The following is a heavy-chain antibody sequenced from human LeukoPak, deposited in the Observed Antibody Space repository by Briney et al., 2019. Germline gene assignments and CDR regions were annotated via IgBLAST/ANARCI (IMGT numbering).Heavy chain of an antibody. Sequence: SETLSLTCTVSGGSISSYYWGWIRQPPGKGLEWIGSIYYSGSTYYNPSLKSRVTISVDTSKNQFSLKLSSVTAADTAVYYCARDRIAAAGAECFPFDPWGQGTLVTVSS. CDR1: GGSISSYY. CDR3: ARDRIAAAGAECFPFDP. V-gene: IGHV4-39*07. D-gene: IGHD6-13*01. CDR2: IYYSGST. J-gene: IGHJ5*02.